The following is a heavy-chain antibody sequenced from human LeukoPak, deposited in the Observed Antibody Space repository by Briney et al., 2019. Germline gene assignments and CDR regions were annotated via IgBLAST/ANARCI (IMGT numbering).Heavy chain of an antibody. D-gene: IGHD6-13*01. CDR3: ARDRVIIAAAGTGWFDP. J-gene: IGHJ5*02. V-gene: IGHV4-61*02. Sequence: SETLSLTCTVSGGSISSGSYYWSWIRQPAGKGLEWIGRIYTSGSTNYNPSLKSRVTISVDTSKNQFSLKLSSVTAADTAVYYCARDRVIIAAAGTGWFDPWGQGTLVTVSS. CDR2: IYTSGST. CDR1: GGSISSGSYY.